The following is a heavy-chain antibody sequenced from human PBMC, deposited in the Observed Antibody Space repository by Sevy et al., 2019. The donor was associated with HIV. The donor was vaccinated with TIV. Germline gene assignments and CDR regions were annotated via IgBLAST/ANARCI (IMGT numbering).Heavy chain of an antibody. CDR2: ISWNSGSI. CDR1: GFTFDDYA. CDR3: AKETNSIAVAGTFYYYYGMDV. Sequence: GGSLRLPCAASGFTFDDYAMHWVRQAPGKGLEGVAGISWNSGSIGYADAVKGRFTISRDNAQNSLYLQMNSLRAEDTALYYCAKETNSIAVAGTFYYYYGMDVWGQGTTVTVSS. D-gene: IGHD6-19*01. V-gene: IGHV3-9*01. J-gene: IGHJ6*02.